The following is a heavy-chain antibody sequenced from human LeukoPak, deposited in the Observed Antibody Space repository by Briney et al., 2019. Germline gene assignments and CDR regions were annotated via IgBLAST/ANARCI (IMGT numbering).Heavy chain of an antibody. CDR1: GYSFTNYW. V-gene: IGHV5-10-1*01. Sequence: HGESLKISCKGSGYSFTNYWISWVRQMPGKGPEWMGRIDPSDSYTNYSPSFQGHVTISADKSISTAYLQWSSLKASDTAMYYCARRPKRSSWYYFDFWGQGTLVTVSS. CDR3: ARRPKRSSWYYFDF. CDR2: IDPSDSYT. J-gene: IGHJ4*02. D-gene: IGHD6-13*01.